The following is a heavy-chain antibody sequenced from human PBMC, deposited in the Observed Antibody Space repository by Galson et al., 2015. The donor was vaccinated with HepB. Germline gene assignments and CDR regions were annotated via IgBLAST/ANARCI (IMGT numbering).Heavy chain of an antibody. CDR2: ISAYNGNT. CDR3: ARDRKLLWFALNWFDP. J-gene: IGHJ5*02. Sequence: SVKVSCKASGYTFTSYGISWVRQAPGQGLEWMGWISAYNGNTSYAQKLQGRVTMTTDTSTSTAYMELRSLRSDDTAVYYCARDRKLLWFALNWFDPWGQGTLVTVSS. CDR1: GYTFTSYG. D-gene: IGHD3-10*01. V-gene: IGHV1-18*01.